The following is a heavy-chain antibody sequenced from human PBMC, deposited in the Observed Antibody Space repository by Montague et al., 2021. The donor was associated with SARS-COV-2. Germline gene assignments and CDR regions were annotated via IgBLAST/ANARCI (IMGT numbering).Heavy chain of an antibody. CDR2: IYYTGST. V-gene: IGHV4-59*12. J-gene: IGHJ5*02. Sequence: SETLSLTCTVSGGSIRNYFWSWIRQPPGKGLEWIGHIYYTGSTXXXPSXKGRVTMSISMSENQFSLKLNSVTAADTAVYYCARAIGAPENWFDPWGQGTLVTVSS. D-gene: IGHD3-16*01. CDR3: ARAIGAPENWFDP. CDR1: GGSIRNYF.